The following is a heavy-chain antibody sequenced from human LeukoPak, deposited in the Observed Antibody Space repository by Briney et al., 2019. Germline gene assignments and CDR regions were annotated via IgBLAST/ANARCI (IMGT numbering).Heavy chain of an antibody. D-gene: IGHD2-15*01. V-gene: IGHV3-9*01. CDR1: GFTFDDYA. CDR2: ISWNSGSI. Sequence: PGGSLRLSCAASGFTFDDYAMHWVRQAPGKGLEWVSGISWNSGSIGYADSVKGRFTISRDNAKNSLYLQMNSLRAEDTALYYCAKGGYCSGGSCYSLDYWGQGTLVTVSS. J-gene: IGHJ4*02. CDR3: AKGGYCSGGSCYSLDY.